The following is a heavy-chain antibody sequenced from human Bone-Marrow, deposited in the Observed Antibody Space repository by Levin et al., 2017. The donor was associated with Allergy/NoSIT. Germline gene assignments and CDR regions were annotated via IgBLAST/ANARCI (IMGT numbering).Heavy chain of an antibody. CDR3: ARVRGRYDYRWGSLPDAFDV. J-gene: IGHJ3*01. CDR2: MNTHTGNP. V-gene: IGHV7-4-1*01. CDR1: GYTFSAHG. Sequence: PGGSLRLSCKASGYTFSAHGMNWVRQAPGQGLEWMGWMNTHTGNPTYAQAFTGRFVLSLDTSVNTSYLQIDNLKPEDTAVYYCARVRGRYDYRWGSLPDAFDVWGQGTMVTVSS. D-gene: IGHD3-16*01.